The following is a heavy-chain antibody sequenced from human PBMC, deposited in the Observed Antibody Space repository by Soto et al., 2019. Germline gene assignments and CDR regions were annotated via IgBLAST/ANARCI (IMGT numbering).Heavy chain of an antibody. Sequence: EVQLVESGGGLVKPGGSLRLSCAASGFTFSSYSMNWVRQAPGKGLEWVSSISSSSSYIYYADSVKGRFTISRDNAKNSLSLQMNSLRAEDTAVYYCARDGTTDAFDIWGQGTMVTVSS. D-gene: IGHD1-1*01. CDR3: ARDGTTDAFDI. CDR2: ISSSSSYI. CDR1: GFTFSSYS. V-gene: IGHV3-21*01. J-gene: IGHJ3*02.